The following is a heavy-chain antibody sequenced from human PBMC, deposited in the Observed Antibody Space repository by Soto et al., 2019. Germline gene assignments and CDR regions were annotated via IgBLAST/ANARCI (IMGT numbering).Heavy chain of an antibody. CDR3: ARSPSKYSSGWYYFDY. V-gene: IGHV2-26*01. J-gene: IGHJ4*02. D-gene: IGHD6-19*01. CDR1: GFSLSNARMG. CDR2: IFSNDEK. Sequence: SRPTLGNPTETLTLTGTVSGFSLSNARMGVSWIRQPPGKALEWLAHIFSNDEKSYSTSLKSRLTISKDTSKSQVVLTMTNMDPVDTATYYCARSPSKYSSGWYYFDYWGQGTLVTVSS.